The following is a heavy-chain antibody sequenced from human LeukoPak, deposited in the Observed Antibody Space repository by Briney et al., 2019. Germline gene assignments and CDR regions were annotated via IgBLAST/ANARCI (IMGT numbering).Heavy chain of an antibody. CDR1: GGSISSGSYY. CDR3: AADSSAFDI. Sequence: SETLSLTCTVSGGSISSGSYYWSWIRQPAGKGLEWIGRIYTSGSTNYNPSLKSRVTISVDTSKNQFSLKLSSVTAADTAVYYCAADSSAFDIWGQGTMVTVSS. J-gene: IGHJ3*02. V-gene: IGHV4-61*02. D-gene: IGHD3-22*01. CDR2: IYTSGST.